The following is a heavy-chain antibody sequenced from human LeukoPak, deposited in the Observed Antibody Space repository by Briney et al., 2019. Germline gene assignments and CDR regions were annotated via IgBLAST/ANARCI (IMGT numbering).Heavy chain of an antibody. Sequence: PGRSLRLSCAASRFTFSLYAMHWVRQAPGKGLEWVAVISNDGSNKYYADSVKGRFTISRDNSKNTLYLQMNSLRAEDTAVYFCAREYCDSTSCSRKEAEGSDAFDIWGQGTMVTVSS. V-gene: IGHV3-30-3*01. CDR2: ISNDGSNK. CDR3: AREYCDSTSCSRKEAEGSDAFDI. J-gene: IGHJ3*02. D-gene: IGHD2-2*01. CDR1: RFTFSLYA.